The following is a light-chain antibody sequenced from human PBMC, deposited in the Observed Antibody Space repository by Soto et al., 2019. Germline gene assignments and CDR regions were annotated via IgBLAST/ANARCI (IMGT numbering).Light chain of an antibody. CDR3: SSYAGSTV. V-gene: IGLV2-8*01. CDR1: SSDVGGYNY. J-gene: IGLJ1*01. Sequence: QSALTRPPSASGSPGQSVTISCTGTSSDVGGYNYVSWYQQHPGKAPKLMIYEVSKRPSGVPDRFSGSKSGNTASLTVSGLQAEDEADYYCSSYAGSTVFGTGAKAPS. CDR2: EVS.